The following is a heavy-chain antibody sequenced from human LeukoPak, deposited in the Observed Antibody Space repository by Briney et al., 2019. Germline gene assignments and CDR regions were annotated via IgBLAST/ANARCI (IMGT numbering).Heavy chain of an antibody. CDR3: ARSYSSGWYHFDY. CDR2: IYYSGST. J-gene: IGHJ4*02. CDR1: GGSISSYY. D-gene: IGHD6-19*01. Sequence: PSETLSHTCTVSGGSISSYYWSWIRQPPGKGLEWIGYIYYSGSTNYNPSLKSRVTISVDTSKNQFSLKLSSVTATDTAVYYCARSYSSGWYHFDYWGQGTLVTVSS. V-gene: IGHV4-59*01.